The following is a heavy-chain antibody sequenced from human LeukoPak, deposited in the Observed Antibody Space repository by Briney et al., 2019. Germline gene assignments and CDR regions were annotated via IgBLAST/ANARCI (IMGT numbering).Heavy chain of an antibody. CDR3: TRDTGCPGGTCYSFYDY. CDR1: GFTFSNYW. J-gene: IGHJ4*02. Sequence: GGSLRLSCAASGFTFSNYWMTWVRQAPGKGLEWVANIRQDGTEKYYVDSVRGRFTISRDNAENSLYLQMNSLRAEDTAVYYCTRDTGCPGGTCYSFYDYWGQGTLVTVSS. D-gene: IGHD2-15*01. CDR2: IRQDGTEK. V-gene: IGHV3-7*01.